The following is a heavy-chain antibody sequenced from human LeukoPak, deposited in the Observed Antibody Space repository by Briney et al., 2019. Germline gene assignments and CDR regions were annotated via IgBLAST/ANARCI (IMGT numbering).Heavy chain of an antibody. Sequence: SETLSLTCTVSGGSISSSSYYWGWIRQPPGKGLEWIGSIYYSGSTYYNPSLKSRVTISVDRSKNQFSLKLSSVTAADTAVYYCARSKWWLHPYYYYYMDVWGKGTTVTVSS. CDR2: IYYSGST. V-gene: IGHV4-39*07. CDR1: GGSISSSSYY. CDR3: ARSKWWLHPYYYYYMDV. D-gene: IGHD5-12*01. J-gene: IGHJ6*03.